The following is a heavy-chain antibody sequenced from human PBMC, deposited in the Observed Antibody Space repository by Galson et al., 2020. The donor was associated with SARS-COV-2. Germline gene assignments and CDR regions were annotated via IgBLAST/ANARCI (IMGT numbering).Heavy chain of an antibody. J-gene: IGHJ5*02. CDR2: IIPFLGTP. CDR3: ARGHAHYDNSGYLTGWFDP. D-gene: IGHD3-22*01. V-gene: IGHV1-69*05. Sequence: ASVKVSCKASGGTFSNYAISWVRQAPGQGLEWMGGIIPFLGTPNYAQKFQDRVTITTDASTSTAYMELNSLRSDDTAVYYCARGHAHYDNSGYLTGWFDPWGQGTLVTVSS. CDR1: GGTFSNYA.